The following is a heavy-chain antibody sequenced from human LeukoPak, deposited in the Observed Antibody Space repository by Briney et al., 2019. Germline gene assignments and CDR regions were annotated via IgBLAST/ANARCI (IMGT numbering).Heavy chain of an antibody. CDR1: GGFISSSSFY. CDR2: FYYSGST. J-gene: IGHJ4*02. CDR3: ARGKRCSGGSCYSVRIFDY. V-gene: IGHV4-39*07. Sequence: PSETLSLTCSVSGGFISSSSFYWAWIRQPPGKGLEWIGSFYYSGSTNYNPSLKSRVTISVDTSKNQFSLKLSSVTAADTAVYYCARGKRCSGGSCYSVRIFDYWGQGTLVTVSS. D-gene: IGHD2-15*01.